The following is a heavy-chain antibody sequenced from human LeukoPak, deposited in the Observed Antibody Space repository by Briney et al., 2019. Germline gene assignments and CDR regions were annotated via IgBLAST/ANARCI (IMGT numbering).Heavy chain of an antibody. CDR2: IHYTGTT. CDR3: ARSYRENFDY. J-gene: IGHJ4*02. CDR1: GASMTDYY. Sequence: SETLSLTCSVSGASMTDYYWTWVRQPPGKGLEWIGYIHYTGTTDYNPSLRSRVTMSIDTSNSQFSLKLSSVTAADTAVYYCARSYRENFDYWGQGTLVTVSS. D-gene: IGHD3-16*02. V-gene: IGHV4-59*08.